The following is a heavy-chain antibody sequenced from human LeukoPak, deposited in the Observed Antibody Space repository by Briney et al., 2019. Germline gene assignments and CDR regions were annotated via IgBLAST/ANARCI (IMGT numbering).Heavy chain of an antibody. J-gene: IGHJ3*02. D-gene: IGHD3-22*01. V-gene: IGHV3-48*03. CDR2: ISRSGSTI. CDR3: ARAEPRGTSGYYYVSAFDI. Sequence: GGSLRLSCAASGFTFSSYEMNWVRQAPGKGLEGVSYISRSGSTIYYAGSVRGRFTISRDNAKNSLFLQMNSLRAEDTAVYYCARAEPRGTSGYYYVSAFDIWGQGTMVTVSS. CDR1: GFTFSSYE.